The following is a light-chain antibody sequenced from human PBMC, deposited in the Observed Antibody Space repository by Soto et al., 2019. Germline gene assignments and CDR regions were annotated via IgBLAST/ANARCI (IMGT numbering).Light chain of an antibody. J-gene: IGKJ4*01. CDR1: RGISSF. Sequence: DIQLTQSPSFLSASVGDRVTITCRASRGISSFLAWYQQNPGKAPKLLIYGASTLQSGVPSRFSGSGSGTEFTLTISSLQPEDFATYYCQQLNSYPLTFGGGTKVEIK. CDR2: GAS. CDR3: QQLNSYPLT. V-gene: IGKV1-9*01.